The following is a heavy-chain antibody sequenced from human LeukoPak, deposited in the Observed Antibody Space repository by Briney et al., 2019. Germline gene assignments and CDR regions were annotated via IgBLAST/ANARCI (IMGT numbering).Heavy chain of an antibody. D-gene: IGHD4/OR15-4a*01. Sequence: SETLSLTCAVYGGSFSGYYWSWIRQPPGKGLEWIGEINHSGSTNYNPSLKSRVTISVDTSKNQFSLKLSSVTAADTAVYYCARGYRALWTYYFDYWGQGTLVTVSS. J-gene: IGHJ4*02. CDR1: GGSFSGYY. V-gene: IGHV4-34*01. CDR3: ARGYRALWTYYFDY. CDR2: INHSGST.